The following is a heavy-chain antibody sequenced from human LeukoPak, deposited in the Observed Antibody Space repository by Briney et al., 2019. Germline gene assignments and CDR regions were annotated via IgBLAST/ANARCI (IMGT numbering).Heavy chain of an antibody. CDR1: GGSITSKNYH. D-gene: IGHD2-15*01. CDR3: AINRWWYKDYFDY. Sequence: PSETLSLTCSVSGGSITSKNYHWGWIRQPPGKGLEYIGSISYSGNTYYNPSLKSRVTVSLDSSKNQLSLKLSSVTAADTAMYYCAINRWWYKDYFDYWGQGTLVTVSS. V-gene: IGHV4-39*01. CDR2: ISYSGNT. J-gene: IGHJ4*02.